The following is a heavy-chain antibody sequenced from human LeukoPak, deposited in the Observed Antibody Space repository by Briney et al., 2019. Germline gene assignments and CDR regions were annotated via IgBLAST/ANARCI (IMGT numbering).Heavy chain of an antibody. CDR3: ARLFSRGREYHFGLDV. J-gene: IGHJ6*02. V-gene: IGHV4-39*01. D-gene: IGHD6-19*01. CDR2: IYYSGST. Sequence: PSETLSLTCTVSGGSISTDASYWAWIRQPPGKGLEWIGSIYYSGSTYYSSSLKSRVTLSVDTSKNQFSLKMSSVTAADTAVFYCARLFSRGREYHFGLDVCGQGTTVTVS. CDR1: GGSISTDASY.